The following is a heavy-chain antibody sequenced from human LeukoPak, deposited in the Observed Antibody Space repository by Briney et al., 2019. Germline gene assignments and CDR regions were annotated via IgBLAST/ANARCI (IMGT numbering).Heavy chain of an antibody. D-gene: IGHD2-15*01. J-gene: IGHJ4*02. CDR2: INPSGGST. CDR3: ARDRCCSGGSCYPVYYFDY. CDR1: GYTFTSYY. V-gene: IGHV1-46*01. Sequence: ASVKVSCKASGYTFTSYYMHWVRQAPGQGLEWMGIINPSGGSTSYAQKFQGRVTMTRDMSTSTVYMELSSLRSEDTAVYYCARDRCCSGGSCYPVYYFDYWGQGTLVTVSS.